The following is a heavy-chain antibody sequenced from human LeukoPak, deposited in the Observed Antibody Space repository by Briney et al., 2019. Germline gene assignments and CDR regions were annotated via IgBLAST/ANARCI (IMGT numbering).Heavy chain of an antibody. CDR2: IKQDGSDK. D-gene: IGHD4-23*01. CDR1: GFTFSAYW. V-gene: IGHV3-7*03. Sequence: GGSLRLSCAASGFTFSAYWMSWVRQAPGKGLEWVANIKQDGSDKYYVGSVKGRFTISRDNAKNSLYLQMNSLRAEGTAVYYCARKTVVGSYFDYWGQGTPVTVSS. CDR3: ARKTVVGSYFDY. J-gene: IGHJ4*02.